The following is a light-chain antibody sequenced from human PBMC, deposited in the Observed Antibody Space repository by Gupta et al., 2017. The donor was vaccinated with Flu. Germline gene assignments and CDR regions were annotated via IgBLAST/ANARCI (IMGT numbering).Light chain of an antibody. CDR3: GTWDSALSGGI. CDR1: SPNIGNND. V-gene: IGLV1-51*01. Sequence: VFAQPPSVSAAPGQKVTISCSGSSPNIGNNDVSWYQQFPGTAPKLLIYDNDKRPAGIPDRFTGSRSGTSATLDITGLKTGDEAEYFCGTWDSALSGGIFGGGTKLTVL. J-gene: IGLJ2*01. CDR2: DND.